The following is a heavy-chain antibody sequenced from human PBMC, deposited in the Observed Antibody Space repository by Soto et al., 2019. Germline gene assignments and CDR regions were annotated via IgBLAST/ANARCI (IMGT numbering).Heavy chain of an antibody. V-gene: IGHV1-2*02. D-gene: IGHD1-1*01. CDR1: GYTFTGYY. J-gene: IGHJ6*02. Sequence: QVQLVQSGAEVKKPGASVKVSCKASGYTFTGYYMHWVRQAPGQGLEWMGWINPNSGGTNYAQKFQGRVTMTRDTSISTAYMELSRLRSDDTAVYYCARGKPRYNWNDVYGMDVWGQGTTVTVSS. CDR3: ARGKPRYNWNDVYGMDV. CDR2: INPNSGGT.